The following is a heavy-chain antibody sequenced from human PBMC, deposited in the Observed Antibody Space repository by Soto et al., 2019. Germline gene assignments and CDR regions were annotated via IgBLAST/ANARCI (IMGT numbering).Heavy chain of an antibody. V-gene: IGHV3-74*01. D-gene: IGHD2-15*01. J-gene: IGHJ4*02. CDR1: GFTFSSYG. Sequence: GGSLRLSCAASGFTFSSYGMHWVRQAPGKGLVWVSRINSDGSSTSYADSVKGRFTISRDNAKNTLYLQMNSLRAEDTAVYYCAREYCSGGSCYSLVGYWGQGTLVTVSS. CDR2: INSDGSST. CDR3: AREYCSGGSCYSLVGY.